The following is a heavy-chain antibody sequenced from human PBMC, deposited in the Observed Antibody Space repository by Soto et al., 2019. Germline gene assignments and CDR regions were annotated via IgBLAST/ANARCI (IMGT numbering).Heavy chain of an antibody. Sequence: ASVKVSCKASGYTFTGYYTHWVRQAPGQGLEWMGWINPNSGGTNYAQKFQGWVTMTRDTSISTAYMELSRLRSDDTAVYYCARAHYDFWSGYSRYNYFDPWGQGTLVTVSS. V-gene: IGHV1-2*04. CDR3: ARAHYDFWSGYSRYNYFDP. CDR1: GYTFTGYY. CDR2: INPNSGGT. J-gene: IGHJ5*02. D-gene: IGHD3-3*01.